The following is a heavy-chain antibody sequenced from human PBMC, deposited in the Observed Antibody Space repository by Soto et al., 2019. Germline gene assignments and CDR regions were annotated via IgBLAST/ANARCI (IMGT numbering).Heavy chain of an antibody. CDR3: VRDDFWSSYDRYGMDV. V-gene: IGHV3-13*01. J-gene: IGHJ6*02. CDR2: IDTAGDT. CDR1: GFSFTLYD. Sequence: EVQLVESGGGLVQPGGSLRLSCAASGFSFTLYDMHWVRQGRGGSLEWVSGIDTAGDTYYPGSVKGRFTISREKAKNSLYLQMNSLRAEDTAVYFCVRDDFWSSYDRYGMDVWGQGTTVTVSS. D-gene: IGHD3-3*01.